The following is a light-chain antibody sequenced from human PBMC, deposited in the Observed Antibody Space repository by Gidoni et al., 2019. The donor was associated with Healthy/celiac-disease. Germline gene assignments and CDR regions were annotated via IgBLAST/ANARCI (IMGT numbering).Light chain of an antibody. V-gene: IGLV1-51*01. J-gene: IGLJ2*01. Sequence: QSVLTQPPSLSAAPGQKVTISCSGSSSNIGNNYLSWYQQLPGTAPKLLIYDNNNRPSGIPDRFSGSKSGTSATLGITGLQTGDEADYYCGTWDSSLSAVVFGGGTKLTVL. CDR1: SSNIGNNY. CDR2: DNN. CDR3: GTWDSSLSAVV.